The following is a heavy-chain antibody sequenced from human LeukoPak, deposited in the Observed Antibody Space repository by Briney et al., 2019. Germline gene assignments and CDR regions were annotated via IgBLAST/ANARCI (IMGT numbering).Heavy chain of an antibody. V-gene: IGHV3-21*01. Sequence: GGSLRLSCAASGFTFSSYSMSWVRQAPGKGLEWVSSISSSSSYIYYADSVKGRFTISRDNAKNSLYLQMNSLRAEDTAVYYCASRRGGIAAAASLWFDPWGQGTLVTVSS. J-gene: IGHJ5*02. CDR1: GFTFSSYS. CDR2: ISSSSSYI. D-gene: IGHD6-13*01. CDR3: ASRRGGIAAAASLWFDP.